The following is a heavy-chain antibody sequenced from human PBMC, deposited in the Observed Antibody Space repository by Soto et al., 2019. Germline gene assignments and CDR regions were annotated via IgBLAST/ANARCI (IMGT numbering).Heavy chain of an antibody. Sequence: ASVKVSCKASGGTFSSYTFSWVRQAPGQGLEWMGRIIPILNIPNYAQKFQGRVTITADRSTSTAYMELSSLRSEDTAVYYCARETLGDTAKIIDYWGQGTLVTVSS. J-gene: IGHJ4*02. CDR1: GGTFSSYT. CDR2: IIPILNIP. D-gene: IGHD3-9*01. V-gene: IGHV1-69*04. CDR3: ARETLGDTAKIIDY.